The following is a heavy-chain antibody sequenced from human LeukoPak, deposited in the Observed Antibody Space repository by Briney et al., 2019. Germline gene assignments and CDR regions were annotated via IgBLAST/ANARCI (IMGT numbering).Heavy chain of an antibody. J-gene: IGHJ4*02. CDR1: GGSISSGGYY. Sequence: SETLSLTYTVSGGSISSGGYYWSWIRQPPGKGLEWIGYIYHSGSTYYNPSLKSRVTISVDRSKNQFSLKLSSVTAADTAVYYCARAPIAAAGFDYWGQGTLVTVSS. CDR3: ARAPIAAAGFDY. CDR2: IYHSGST. D-gene: IGHD6-13*01. V-gene: IGHV4-30-2*01.